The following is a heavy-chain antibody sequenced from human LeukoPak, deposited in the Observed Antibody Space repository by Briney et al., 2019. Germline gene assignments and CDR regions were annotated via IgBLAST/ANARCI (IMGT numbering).Heavy chain of an antibody. Sequence: GGSLRLSCAASGFTFSSYAMHWVRQAPGKGLEYFSAISSNGGSTYYANSVKGRFTISRDNSKNTLYLKMGSLRAEDMAVYYCARDRYSSSWYERGNYFDYWGQGTLVTVSS. CDR2: ISSNGGST. J-gene: IGHJ4*02. D-gene: IGHD6-13*01. V-gene: IGHV3-64*01. CDR1: GFTFSSYA. CDR3: ARDRYSSSWYERGNYFDY.